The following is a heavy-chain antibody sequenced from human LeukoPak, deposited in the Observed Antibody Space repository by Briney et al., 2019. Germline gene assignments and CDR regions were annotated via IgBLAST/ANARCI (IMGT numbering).Heavy chain of an antibody. D-gene: IGHD3-10*01. J-gene: IGHJ3*02. Sequence: PGGSLRLSCAASGFTFSSYAMHWVRQAPGKGLEWVAVISYDGSNKYYADSVKGRFTISRDNSKNTLYLQMNSLRAEDTAVYYCARVVSALHESAPYDAFDIWGQGTMVTVSS. CDR1: GFTFSSYA. V-gene: IGHV3-30*04. CDR2: ISYDGSNK. CDR3: ARVVSALHESAPYDAFDI.